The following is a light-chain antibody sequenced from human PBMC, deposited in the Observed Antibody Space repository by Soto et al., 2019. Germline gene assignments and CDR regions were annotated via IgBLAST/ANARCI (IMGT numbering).Light chain of an antibody. Sequence: DIQVTQHPSSLSASVGDRVTITCRASQGIKNYLAWYQQKPGEIPKLLIYAASTLESGIPPRFSGSGSGTDFTLTINNLQPEDVATYYCQRYYSAPFTFGGGTKVEIK. CDR1: QGIKNY. J-gene: IGKJ4*01. CDR3: QRYYSAPFT. CDR2: AAS. V-gene: IGKV1-27*01.